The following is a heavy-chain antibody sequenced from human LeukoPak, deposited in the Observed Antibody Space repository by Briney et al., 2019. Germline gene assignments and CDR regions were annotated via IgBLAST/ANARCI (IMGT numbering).Heavy chain of an antibody. Sequence: GGSLRLSCATSGFTFSSYWMSWVRQAPGKGLEWVSSISSSSSYIYYADSVKGRFTISRDNAKNSLYLQMNSLRAEDTAVYYCARDGGRRDYFDYWGQGTLVTVSS. CDR3: ARDGGRRDYFDY. D-gene: IGHD3-3*01. CDR1: GFTFSSYW. J-gene: IGHJ4*02. CDR2: ISSSSSYI. V-gene: IGHV3-21*01.